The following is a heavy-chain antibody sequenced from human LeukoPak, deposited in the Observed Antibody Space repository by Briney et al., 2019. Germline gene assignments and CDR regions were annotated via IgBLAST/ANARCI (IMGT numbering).Heavy chain of an antibody. CDR1: GYSFATYW. CDR2: IYPGDSDT. Sequence: GESLEISCKGSGYSFATYWIGWVRQTPGKGLEWMGIIYPGDSDTRYSPSFQGHVTISADKSINTAYLQWSSLKASDTAMYYCARHQIVGATRSPFDYWGRGTLVTVSS. CDR3: ARHQIVGATRSPFDY. D-gene: IGHD1-26*01. J-gene: IGHJ4*02. V-gene: IGHV5-51*01.